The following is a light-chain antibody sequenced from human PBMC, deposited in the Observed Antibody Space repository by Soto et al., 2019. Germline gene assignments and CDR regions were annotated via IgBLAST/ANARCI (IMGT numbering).Light chain of an antibody. CDR3: SSSTSAYTFV. CDR1: SSDVGGYNY. J-gene: IGLJ1*01. CDR2: EVS. V-gene: IGLV2-14*01. Sequence: QSALTQPASVSGSAGQSIAISCTGTSSDVGGYNYVSWYQQHPGKAPKLLLSEVSKRPSGVSDRFSGSKSGNTASLTISGLQTQDEAHYYCSSSTSAYTFVLGTGTKVTVL.